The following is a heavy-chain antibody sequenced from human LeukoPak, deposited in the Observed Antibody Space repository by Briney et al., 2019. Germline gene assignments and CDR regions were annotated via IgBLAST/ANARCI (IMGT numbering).Heavy chain of an antibody. V-gene: IGHV3-48*03. Sequence: GGSLRLSCAASGFTFSSYEMNWVRQAPGKGLEWVSYISSSGSTIYYADSVKGRFTISRDNAKNSLYLQMNSLRAEDTAVYYCARERSYDSSGGPPYMDVWGKGTTVTVSS. CDR2: ISSSGSTI. CDR3: ARERSYDSSGGPPYMDV. J-gene: IGHJ6*03. CDR1: GFTFSSYE. D-gene: IGHD3-22*01.